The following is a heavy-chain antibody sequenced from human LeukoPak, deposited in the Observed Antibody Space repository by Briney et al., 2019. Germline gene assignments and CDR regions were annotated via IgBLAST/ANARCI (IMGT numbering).Heavy chain of an antibody. Sequence: GASVKVSCKASGYTFTGYYMHWVRQAPGQGLEWMGWINPNSGGTNYAQKFQGRVTMTRDTSISTAYMELSRLRSDDTAVYYCARALESHYYGSGSYYNSGPDYWGQGTLVTVSS. J-gene: IGHJ4*02. D-gene: IGHD3-10*01. V-gene: IGHV1-2*02. CDR1: GYTFTGYY. CDR2: INPNSGGT. CDR3: ARALESHYYGSGSYYNSGPDY.